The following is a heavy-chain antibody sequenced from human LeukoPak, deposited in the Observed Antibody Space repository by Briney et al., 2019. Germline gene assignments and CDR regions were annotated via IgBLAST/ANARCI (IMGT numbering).Heavy chain of an antibody. CDR3: ARGWAYYDSSGYPWDY. CDR2: ISSSSSYI. Sequence: GGSLRLSCAASGFTFSSYSMNWVRQAPGKGLEWVSSISSSSSYIYYADSVKGRFTISRDNAKNSLYLQMNSLRAEDTAVYYCARGWAYYDSSGYPWDYWGQGTLVTVSS. V-gene: IGHV3-21*01. CDR1: GFTFSSYS. D-gene: IGHD3-22*01. J-gene: IGHJ4*02.